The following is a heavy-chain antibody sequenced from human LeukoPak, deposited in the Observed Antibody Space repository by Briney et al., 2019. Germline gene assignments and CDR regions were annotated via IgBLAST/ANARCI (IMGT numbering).Heavy chain of an antibody. CDR1: GFTFSSYE. Sequence: GGSLRLSCAASGFTFSSYEMNWVRQAPGKGLEWVSYISRSGSTIYYADSVKGRFTISRDNAKKTLYLQMNSLRADDTAVYYCAADGEYAFLVWGQGTMVTVSS. CDR3: AADGEYAFLV. D-gene: IGHD5-24*01. CDR2: ISRSGSTI. V-gene: IGHV3-48*03. J-gene: IGHJ3*01.